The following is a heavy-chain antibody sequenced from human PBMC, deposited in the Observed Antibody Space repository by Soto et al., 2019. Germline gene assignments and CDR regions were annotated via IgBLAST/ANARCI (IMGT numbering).Heavy chain of an antibody. Sequence: GASVKVSCKASGYTFTSYGISWVRQAPGQGLEWVGEISPKSGGTRYAQKFQGRVTMTKDTSITTVYMELSNLSPDDTAVYYCGRGRSGELVVFYWGQGTLVTVSS. V-gene: IGHV1-2*02. D-gene: IGHD1-7*01. CDR1: GYTFTSYG. CDR2: ISPKSGGT. CDR3: GRGRSGELVVFY. J-gene: IGHJ4*02.